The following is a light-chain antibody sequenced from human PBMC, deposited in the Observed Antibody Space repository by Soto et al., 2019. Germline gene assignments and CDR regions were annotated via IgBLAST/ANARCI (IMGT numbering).Light chain of an antibody. J-gene: IGKJ1*01. V-gene: IGKV1-39*01. CDR2: SAS. CDR3: QKSDSTPWT. CDR1: QTINNY. Sequence: DIQMTQSPSSLSASVGDSVTITCRTSQTINNYLNWYQQKPGKAPKLLVYSASSLQSGVPSRFSGRGSGTNFTLTISCLQPEDFTTYYCQKSDSTPWTFGQGTKVEIK.